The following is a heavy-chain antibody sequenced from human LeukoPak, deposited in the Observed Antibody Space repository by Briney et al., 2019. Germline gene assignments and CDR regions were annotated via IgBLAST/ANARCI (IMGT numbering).Heavy chain of an antibody. CDR1: GYTFTGYY. V-gene: IGHV1-2*06. CDR3: ARVWGTVTTTYWFDP. Sequence: ASVKVSCKASGYTFTGYYMHWVRQAPGQGLEWMGRINPNSGGTNYAQKFQGRVTMTRDTSISTAYMELSRLRSDDTAVYYCARVWGTVTTTYWFDPWGQGTLVTVSS. D-gene: IGHD4-17*01. CDR2: INPNSGGT. J-gene: IGHJ5*02.